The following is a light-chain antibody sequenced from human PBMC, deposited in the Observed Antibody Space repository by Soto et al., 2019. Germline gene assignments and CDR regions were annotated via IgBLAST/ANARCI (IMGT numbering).Light chain of an antibody. CDR2: DAS. Sequence: EIVLTQSPSTLSLSLGESATLSCRASQSISSHLAWYQVKRGQAPTLLIFDASSRASGTPERFSGSGSGTDFTLTISRLEPEDFAVYYCQEYDGAPPITFGLGTRLEIK. CDR1: QSISSH. CDR3: QEYDGAPPIT. J-gene: IGKJ5*01. V-gene: IGKV3-20*01.